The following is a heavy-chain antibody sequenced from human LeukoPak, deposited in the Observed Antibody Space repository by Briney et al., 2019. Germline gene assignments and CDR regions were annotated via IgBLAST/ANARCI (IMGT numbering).Heavy chain of an antibody. CDR1: GFTFSSYG. CDR3: ARDGAGLDYGDYGIYGMDV. V-gene: IGHV3-33*01. Sequence: PGRSLRLSCAASGFTFSSYGMHWVRQAPGKGLEWVAVIWYDGSNKYYADSVKGRFTISRDNPKNTLYLQMNSLRAEDTAVYYCARDGAGLDYGDYGIYGMDVWGQGTTVTVSS. CDR2: IWYDGSNK. J-gene: IGHJ6*02. D-gene: IGHD4-17*01.